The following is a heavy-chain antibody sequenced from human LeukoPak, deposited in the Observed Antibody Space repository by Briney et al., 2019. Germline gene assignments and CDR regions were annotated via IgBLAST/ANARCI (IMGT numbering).Heavy chain of an antibody. J-gene: IGHJ4*02. CDR2: ISGSGGST. V-gene: IGHV3-23*01. CDR1: GFTFSSHA. D-gene: IGHD2-15*01. CDR3: AKDPPSVVVAATPDY. Sequence: GGSLRLSCAASGFTFSSHAMSWVRQAPGKGLGWVSAISGSGGSTYYADSVKGRFTISRDNSKNTLYLQMNSLRAEDTAVYYCAKDPPSVVVAATPDYWGQGTLVTVSS.